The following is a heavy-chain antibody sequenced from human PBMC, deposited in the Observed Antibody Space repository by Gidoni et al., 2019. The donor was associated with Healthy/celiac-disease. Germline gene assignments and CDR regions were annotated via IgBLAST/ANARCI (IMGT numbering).Heavy chain of an antibody. Sequence: EEQLLESGGGLVQPGGSLRLSWAASGFTVSSYAMSRVRQAPGKGLELVSAISGSGGSTYYADSVKGRFTISRDNSKNTLYLQMNSLRAEDTAVYYCAKTKTLTDYFDYWGQGTLVTVSS. J-gene: IGHJ4*02. D-gene: IGHD7-27*01. CDR1: GFTVSSYA. CDR3: AKTKTLTDYFDY. V-gene: IGHV3-23*01. CDR2: ISGSGGST.